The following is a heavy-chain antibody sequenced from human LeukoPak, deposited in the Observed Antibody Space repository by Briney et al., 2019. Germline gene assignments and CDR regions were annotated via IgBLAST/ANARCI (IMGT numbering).Heavy chain of an antibody. J-gene: IGHJ4*02. CDR3: ARDSVGVGATTDY. CDR1: GYTFTGYY. V-gene: IGHV1-2*02. CDR2: INPNSGGT. Sequence: ASLKVSCKASGYTFTGYYMHWGRQSPGQGLEWMGWINPNSGGTNYAQKFQGRVTMTRDTSISTAYMELSRLRSDDTAVYYCARDSVGVGATTDYRGQATLVTVPS. D-gene: IGHD1-26*01.